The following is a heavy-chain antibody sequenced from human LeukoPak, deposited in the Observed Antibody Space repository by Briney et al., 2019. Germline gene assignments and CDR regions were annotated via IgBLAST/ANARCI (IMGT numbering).Heavy chain of an antibody. CDR3: ARVRATFSPHFDN. J-gene: IGHJ4*02. CDR2: INSDGSIT. CDR1: GFTFSSYW. V-gene: IGHV3-74*01. D-gene: IGHD5-12*01. Sequence: GGCVRLSCAASGFTFSSYWMHWARQAPGKGLMWVSRINSDGSITSYADSVKGRFTISRDNAKNTRYVQMNSLRAEDTAVYYCARVRATFSPHFDNWGQGTLVPVSS.